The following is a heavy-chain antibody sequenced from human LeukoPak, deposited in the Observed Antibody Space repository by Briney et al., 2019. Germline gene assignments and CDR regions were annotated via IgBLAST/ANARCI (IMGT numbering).Heavy chain of an antibody. CDR3: ARRNDFGI. J-gene: IGHJ3*02. V-gene: IGHV4-59*08. CDR2: IYYSGNT. CDR1: GGSISGDH. Sequence: SETLSLTCTVSGGSISGDHWNWIRQPPGKGLEWTGYIYYSGNTNYNPSLKSRVTISVDTSKNQFSLKLSSVTAADTAVYYCARRNDFGIWGQGTMVTVSS.